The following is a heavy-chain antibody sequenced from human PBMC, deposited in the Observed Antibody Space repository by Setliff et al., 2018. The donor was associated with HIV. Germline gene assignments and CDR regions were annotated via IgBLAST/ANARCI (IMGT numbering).Heavy chain of an antibody. J-gene: IGHJ5*01. CDR2: IYTDGST. D-gene: IGHD3-22*01. Sequence: KPSEILSLTCTVSGGSISSGTYYWSWIRQPAGKGLEWIGHIYTDGSTNFNPSLRSRVTISADTPKDQLSLQLTSVTAADTAVYYCAMLDTSDYFRNNWFDSWGQGTLVTV. V-gene: IGHV4-61*09. CDR1: GGSISSGTYY. CDR3: AMLDTSDYFRNNWFDS.